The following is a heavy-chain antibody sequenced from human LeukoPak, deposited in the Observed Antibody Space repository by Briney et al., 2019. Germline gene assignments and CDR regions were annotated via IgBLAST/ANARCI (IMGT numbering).Heavy chain of an antibody. V-gene: IGHV4-34*01. D-gene: IGHD5-18*01. J-gene: IGHJ4*02. CDR1: GGSFSGYY. CDR2: INHSGST. CDR3: AIFGNTAMGIEYFDY. Sequence: PSETLSLTCAVYGGSFSGYYWSWIRQPPGKGLEWIGEINHSGSTNYNPSLKSRVTISVDTPKNQFSLKLSSVTAADTAVYYCAIFGNTAMGIEYFDYWGQGTLVTVSS.